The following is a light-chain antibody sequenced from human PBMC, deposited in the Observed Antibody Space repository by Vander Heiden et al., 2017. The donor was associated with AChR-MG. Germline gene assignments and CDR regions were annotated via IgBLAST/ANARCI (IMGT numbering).Light chain of an antibody. Sequence: DIQMTQSPSSLSASVGDRVTITCRASQDINNYLAWYQQKPGKVPKLLIYAASTLQSGVPSRFSGSQSGTDFTLTISSLQPEDVATYYCQKDNTVPFTFGHGTKVDVK. CDR3: QKDNTVPFT. V-gene: IGKV1-27*01. CDR1: QDINNY. J-gene: IGKJ3*01. CDR2: AAS.